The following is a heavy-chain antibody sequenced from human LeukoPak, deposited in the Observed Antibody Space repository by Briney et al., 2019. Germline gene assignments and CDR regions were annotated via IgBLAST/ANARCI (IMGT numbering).Heavy chain of an antibody. CDR3: ARHGCSSTSCYGWRRAFDI. J-gene: IGHJ3*02. CDR2: ISGSGDST. CDR1: GFTFSTYA. V-gene: IGHV3-23*01. D-gene: IGHD2-2*01. Sequence: GGSLRLSCAASGFTFSTYAMSWVRQAPGKGLEWVSAISGSGDSTYYADSVKGRFTISRDNSKNTLYLQMNSLRAEDTAVYYCARHGCSSTSCYGWRRAFDIWGQGTMVTVSS.